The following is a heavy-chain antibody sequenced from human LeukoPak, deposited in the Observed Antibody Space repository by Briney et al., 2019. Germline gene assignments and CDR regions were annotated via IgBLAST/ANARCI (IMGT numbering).Heavy chain of an antibody. CDR3: ARALVRGVTINY. CDR1: GFTVSSNY. V-gene: IGHV3-53*01. CDR2: IYSGGST. D-gene: IGHD3-10*01. Sequence: GGSLRLSCAASGFTVSSNYMSWVRQAPGKGLEWVSVIYSGGSTYYADSVKGRFTISRDNSKNTLYLQMNSLRAEDTAVYYCARALVRGVTINYWGQGTLVTVPS. J-gene: IGHJ4*02.